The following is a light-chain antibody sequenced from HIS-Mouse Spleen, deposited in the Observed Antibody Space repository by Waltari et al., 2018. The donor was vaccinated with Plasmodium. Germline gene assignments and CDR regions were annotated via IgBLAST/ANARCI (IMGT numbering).Light chain of an antibody. CDR3: QQYNNWPYT. CDR1: QSVSSN. V-gene: IGKV3-15*01. J-gene: IGKJ2*01. CDR2: GAS. Sequence: EIVMTQSPATLSVSPGERATLSCRASQSVSSNLAWYQQKPGQAPRLLIYGASTSATGIPARFSGSGSWTEFTLTISSMQSEDFAVYYCQQYNNWPYTFGQGTKLEIK.